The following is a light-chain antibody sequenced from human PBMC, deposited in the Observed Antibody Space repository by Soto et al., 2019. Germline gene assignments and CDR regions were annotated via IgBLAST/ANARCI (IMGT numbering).Light chain of an antibody. Sequence: EIVMTQSPATPSVSPGERVTPSLRASQSVRSNLAWYQQKPGQAPRLLIYGASSRATGIPDRFSGSGSGTDFTLTISRLEPEDFAVYYCQQYGSSPRTFGQGTKVDIK. J-gene: IGKJ1*01. CDR1: QSVRSN. CDR2: GAS. CDR3: QQYGSSPRT. V-gene: IGKV3-20*01.